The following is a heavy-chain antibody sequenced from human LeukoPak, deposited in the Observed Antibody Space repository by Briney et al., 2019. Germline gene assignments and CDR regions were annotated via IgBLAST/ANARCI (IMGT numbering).Heavy chain of an antibody. D-gene: IGHD3-16*02. Sequence: SETLSLTCTVYGGSFSGYYWSWIRQPPGKGLEWIGEINHSGSTNYNPSLKSRVTISVDTSKNQFSLKLSSVTAADTAVYCCASRRSVWGSYRAVFDYWGQGTLVTVSS. CDR3: ASRRSVWGSYRAVFDY. CDR2: INHSGST. CDR1: GGSFSGYY. V-gene: IGHV4-34*01. J-gene: IGHJ4*02.